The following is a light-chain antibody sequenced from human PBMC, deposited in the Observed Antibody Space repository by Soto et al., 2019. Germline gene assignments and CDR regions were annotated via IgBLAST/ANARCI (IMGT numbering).Light chain of an antibody. CDR2: DVS. J-gene: IGLJ1*01. CDR3: CSYAGNSAYV. V-gene: IGLV2-23*02. Sequence: QSVLTQPASVSGSPGQSVTISCTGTSSDVGNYNLVSWYQQHPGKAPKFMIFDVSKRPSGVSDRFSGSKSGNTASLTISGLQAGDEADYYCCSYAGNSAYVFGSGTKVTVL. CDR1: SSDVGNYNL.